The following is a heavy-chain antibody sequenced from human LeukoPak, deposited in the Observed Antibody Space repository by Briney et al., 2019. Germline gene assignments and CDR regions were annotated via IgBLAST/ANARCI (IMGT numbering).Heavy chain of an antibody. CDR3: ASTPRYCSGGSCYGVIAFDI. Sequence: PAGGSLRLSCAASGFTFSSYWMSWVRQAPGKGLEWVANIKQDGSEKYYVDSVKGRFTISRDNAKNSLYLQMNSLRAEDTAVYYCASTPRYCSGGSCYGVIAFDIWGQGTMVTVSS. J-gene: IGHJ3*02. CDR1: GFTFSSYW. D-gene: IGHD2-15*01. CDR2: IKQDGSEK. V-gene: IGHV3-7*01.